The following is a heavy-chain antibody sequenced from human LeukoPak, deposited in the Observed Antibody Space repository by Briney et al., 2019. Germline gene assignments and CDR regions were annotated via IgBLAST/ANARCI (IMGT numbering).Heavy chain of an antibody. D-gene: IGHD5-12*01. CDR2: IYYSGSS. J-gene: IGHJ4*02. CDR3: ARTRYSGYDELDY. Sequence: SETLSLTCTVSGGSISSYYWSWIRQPPGKGLEWIGYIYYSGSSNYNPSLKSRLTISVDTSKNQFSLKLSSVTAADTAVYYCARTRYSGYDELDYWGQGTLVTVSS. V-gene: IGHV4-59*12. CDR1: GGSISSYY.